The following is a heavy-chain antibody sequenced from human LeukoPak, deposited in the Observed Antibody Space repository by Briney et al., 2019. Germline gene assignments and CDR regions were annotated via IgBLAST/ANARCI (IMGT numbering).Heavy chain of an antibody. CDR2: ISFNGGRT. Sequence: GGSLRLSCSASGFTFSNYAMHWVRQAPGKGLEYVSTISFNGGRTYYADSVKGRFTISRDNSKNTLYLQMSSLRAEDTAVYYCADRDAYNLNYWGQGTLVTVSS. V-gene: IGHV3-64D*06. CDR3: ADRDAYNLNY. CDR1: GFTFSNYA. J-gene: IGHJ4*02. D-gene: IGHD5-24*01.